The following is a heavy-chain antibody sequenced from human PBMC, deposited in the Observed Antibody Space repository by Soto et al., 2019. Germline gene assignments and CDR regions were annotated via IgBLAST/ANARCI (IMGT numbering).Heavy chain of an antibody. CDR1: GFTFSSYG. V-gene: IGHV3-33*01. D-gene: IGHD4-17*01. CDR3: ARAPNYGDYSGPPSYGMDV. Sequence: QVQLVESGGGVVQPGRSLRLSCAASGFTFSSYGMHWVRQAPGKGLEWVAVIWYDGSNKYYADSVKGRFTISRDNSKNTLYLPMNSLRAEDTAVYYCARAPNYGDYSGPPSYGMDVWGQGTTVTVSS. CDR2: IWYDGSNK. J-gene: IGHJ6*02.